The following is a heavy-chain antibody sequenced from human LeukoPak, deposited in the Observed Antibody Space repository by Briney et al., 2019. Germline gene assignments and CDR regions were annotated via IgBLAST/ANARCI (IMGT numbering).Heavy chain of an antibody. J-gene: IGHJ6*02. CDR3: ARNNVDVVGAGIYDYYGLDV. CDR1: GGSLSLYY. CDR2: VFYSGIT. D-gene: IGHD5-12*01. Sequence: PSETLSLACTISGGSLSLYYWSWLRHTPGKGLEWIGYVFYSGITYYNPSLKSRVTISVDTSENQFSLKLRSVTPADTAIYYCARNNVDVVGAGIYDYYGLDVWGRGTTVTVS. V-gene: IGHV4-59*01.